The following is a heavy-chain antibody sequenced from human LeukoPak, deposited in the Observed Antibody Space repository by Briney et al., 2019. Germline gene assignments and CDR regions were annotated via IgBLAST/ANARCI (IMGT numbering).Heavy chain of an antibody. CDR3: AREWAY. V-gene: IGHV4-38-2*02. Sequence: KSSETLSLTCTVSGYSITSGYYWGWIRPPPGKGLEWIGNIYHSGSTYYNPSLKSRVTISVDTSKNQFSLRLNSVTAADTAVYYCAREWAYWGQGTLVTVSS. J-gene: IGHJ4*02. CDR1: GYSITSGYY. CDR2: IYHSGST.